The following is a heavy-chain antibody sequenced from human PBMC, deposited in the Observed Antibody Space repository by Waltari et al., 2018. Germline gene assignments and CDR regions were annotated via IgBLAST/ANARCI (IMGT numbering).Heavy chain of an antibody. CDR3: ARGGYCSGGSCRPRFYGLDV. V-gene: IGHV1-2*02. Sequence: QVQLVQSGAEVKKPGASVKVSCKASGYTFTDYYMHWVRQAPGQGLEWMGWINPNSGGKNDAQKFQGRVTMTRDMSISTAYMELSRLRSDDTAVLYCARGGYCSGGSCRPRFYGLDVWGQGTTVTVSS. CDR2: INPNSGGK. D-gene: IGHD2-15*01. J-gene: IGHJ6*02. CDR1: GYTFTDYY.